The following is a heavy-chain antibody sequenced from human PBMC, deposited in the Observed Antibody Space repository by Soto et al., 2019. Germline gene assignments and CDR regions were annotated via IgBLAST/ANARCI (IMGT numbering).Heavy chain of an antibody. J-gene: IGHJ4*02. CDR3: ARDEENYYDSSGYKDY. V-gene: IGHV3-48*02. CDR2: ISSSSTI. D-gene: IGHD3-22*01. Sequence: GGSLRLSCAASGFTFSSYSMNWVRQAPGKGLEWVSYISSSSTIYYADSVKGRFTISRDNAKNSLYLQMNSLRDEDTAVYYCARDEENYYDSSGYKDYWGQGTLVTVSS. CDR1: GFTFSSYS.